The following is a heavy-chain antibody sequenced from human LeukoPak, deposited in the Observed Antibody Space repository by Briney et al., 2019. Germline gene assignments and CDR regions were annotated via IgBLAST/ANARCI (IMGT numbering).Heavy chain of an antibody. CDR1: GYTFTGYY. D-gene: IGHD3-22*01. CDR3: ARAFYDSSGYYYED. J-gene: IGHJ4*02. V-gene: IGHV1-8*02. CDR2: MHPNSGNT. Sequence: ASVKVSCKASGYTFTGYYMHWVRQATGQGLEWMGWMHPNSGNTGYAQKFQGRVTMTRNTSISTVYMELSSLRFEDTAVYYCARAFYDSSGYYYEDWGQGTLVTVSS.